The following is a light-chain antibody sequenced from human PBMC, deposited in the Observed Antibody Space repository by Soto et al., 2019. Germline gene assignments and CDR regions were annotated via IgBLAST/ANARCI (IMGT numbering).Light chain of an antibody. CDR3: QQTYITPPWT. V-gene: IGKV1-39*01. CDR2: AAS. J-gene: IGKJ1*01. Sequence: DIQMTQSPSSLSASVGDRVTITCRASQSISRFLNWYQQKSGKPPQLLIYAASSLQSGVPSRFSSSRSGTDFPLTISSLQPEDFATYYCQQTYITPPWTFGQGSKVEIK. CDR1: QSISRF.